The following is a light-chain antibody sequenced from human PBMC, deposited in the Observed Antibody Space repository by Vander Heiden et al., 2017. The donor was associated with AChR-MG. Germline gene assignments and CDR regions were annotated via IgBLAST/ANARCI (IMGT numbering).Light chain of an antibody. CDR2: GTS. CDR3: QLYGRS. V-gene: IGKV3-20*01. Sequence: PGEGVTLFCRASQSVGSSYLAWYQQKPGQAPRLLIYGTSSRAIGIPDRFSGGGSGTDFTLTITRLEPEDFAVYDGQLYGRSFGQGTRLEIK. CDR1: QSVGSSY. J-gene: IGKJ5*01.